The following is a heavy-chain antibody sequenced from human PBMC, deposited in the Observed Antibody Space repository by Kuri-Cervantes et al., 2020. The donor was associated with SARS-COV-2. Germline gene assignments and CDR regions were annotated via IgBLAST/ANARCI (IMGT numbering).Heavy chain of an antibody. CDR2: FDPEDGET. V-gene: IGHV1-24*01. J-gene: IGHJ5*02. CDR3: ARVAYHDSRFDP. Sequence: ASVKVSCKVSGYTLTELSMHWVRQAPGKGLEWMGGFDPEDGETIYAQKFQGRVTMTEDTSTDTAYMELSSLRSEDTAVYYCARVAYHDSRFDPWGQGTLVTVSS. D-gene: IGHD3-3*01. CDR1: GYTLTELS.